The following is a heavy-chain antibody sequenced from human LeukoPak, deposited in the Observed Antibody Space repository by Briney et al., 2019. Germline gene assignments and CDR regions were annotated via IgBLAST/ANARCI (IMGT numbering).Heavy chain of an antibody. CDR3: AKDYSSSGWRFDS. Sequence: PGGSLRLSCAASGFIFSTYGMHWVRLAPGKGLEWVSFIRHDGSSKDYADSVKGRFTISRDNFKNTVYLQMDNLRPEDTAVYYCAKDYSSSGWRFDSWGQGTLVTVSS. V-gene: IGHV3-30*02. CDR2: IRHDGSSK. CDR1: GFIFSTYG. D-gene: IGHD6-19*01. J-gene: IGHJ4*02.